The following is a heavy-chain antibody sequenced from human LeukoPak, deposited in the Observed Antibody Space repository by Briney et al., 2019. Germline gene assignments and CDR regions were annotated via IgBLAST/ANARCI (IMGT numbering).Heavy chain of an antibody. CDR1: GYTFTSYY. D-gene: IGHD1-1*01. CDR2: INPSGGST. J-gene: IGHJ4*02. CDR3: ARDSSTTHFDY. Sequence: GASVKVSCKASGYTFTSYYMHWVRQAPGQGLEWMRIINPSGGSTSYAQKFQGRVTMTRDMSTSTVYMELSSLRSEDTAVYYCARDSSTTHFDYWGQGTLVTVSS. V-gene: IGHV1-46*01.